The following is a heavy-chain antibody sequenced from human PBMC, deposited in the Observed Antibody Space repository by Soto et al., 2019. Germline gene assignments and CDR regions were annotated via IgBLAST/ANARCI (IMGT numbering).Heavy chain of an antibody. CDR2: IKQDGSEK. Sequence: GGSLRLSCAASGFTFSSYWMSWVRQAPGKGLEWVANIKQDGSEKCYVDSVKGRFTISRDNAKNSLYLQMNSLRAEDTAVYYCARDGWSYEVRGVDYYYMDVWGKGTTVTVSS. CDR3: ARDGWSYEVRGVDYYYMDV. V-gene: IGHV3-7*01. D-gene: IGHD3-10*02. CDR1: GFTFSSYW. J-gene: IGHJ6*03.